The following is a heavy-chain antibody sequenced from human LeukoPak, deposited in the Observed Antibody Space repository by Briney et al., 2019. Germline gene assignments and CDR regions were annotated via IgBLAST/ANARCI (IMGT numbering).Heavy chain of an antibody. CDR1: GGSISSGDYY. Sequence: SQTLSLTCTVSGGSISSGDYYWSWIRQPPGKGLEWIGYIYYSGSTYYNPSLKSRVTISVDTSKNQFSLKLSSVTAAGTAVYYCAREWGSRAFDIWGQGTMVTVSS. CDR3: AREWGSRAFDI. V-gene: IGHV4-30-4*08. CDR2: IYYSGST. J-gene: IGHJ3*02. D-gene: IGHD7-27*01.